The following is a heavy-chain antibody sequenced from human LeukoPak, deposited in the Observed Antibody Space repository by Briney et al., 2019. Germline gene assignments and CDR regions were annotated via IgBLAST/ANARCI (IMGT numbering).Heavy chain of an antibody. D-gene: IGHD2-15*01. J-gene: IGHJ5*02. CDR2: INSDGSST. CDR1: GFTFSSYW. Sequence: PGGSLRLSCAASGFTFSSYWMHWVRHAPGKGLVWASRINSDGSSTSYADSVKGRFTISRDNAKNTLYLQMNSLRAEDTAVYYCARDDYCSGGSCRFAYNWFDPWGQGTLVTVSS. V-gene: IGHV3-74*01. CDR3: ARDDYCSGGSCRFAYNWFDP.